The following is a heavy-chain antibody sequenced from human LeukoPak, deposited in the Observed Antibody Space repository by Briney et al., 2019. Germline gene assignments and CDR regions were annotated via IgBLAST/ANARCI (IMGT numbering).Heavy chain of an antibody. V-gene: IGHV3-48*03. D-gene: IGHD6-19*01. CDR3: ARATSAWYGTYFDF. Sequence: GGSLRLSCAASGFTFSSYEMNWVRQAPGKGLEWVSYITSSGSTIYYADSVKGRFTISRDNAENSLDLQMTSLRAEDTAVYYCARATSAWYGTYFDFWGQGTLVTVTS. J-gene: IGHJ4*02. CDR2: ITSSGSTI. CDR1: GFTFSSYE.